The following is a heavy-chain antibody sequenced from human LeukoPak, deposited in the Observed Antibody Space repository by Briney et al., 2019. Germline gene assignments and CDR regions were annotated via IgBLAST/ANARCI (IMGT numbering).Heavy chain of an antibody. CDR2: IYHSGST. CDR3: ARVGSSGGDSSGWYLGEGRHDAFDI. Sequence: PSETLSLTCTVSGYSISSGYYWGWIRQPPGKGLEWIGSIYHSGSTYYNPSLKSRVTISVDTSKNQFSLKLSSVTAADTAVYYCARVGSSGGDSSGWYLGEGRHDAFDIWGQGTMVTVSS. CDR1: GYSISSGYY. D-gene: IGHD6-19*01. V-gene: IGHV4-38-2*02. J-gene: IGHJ3*02.